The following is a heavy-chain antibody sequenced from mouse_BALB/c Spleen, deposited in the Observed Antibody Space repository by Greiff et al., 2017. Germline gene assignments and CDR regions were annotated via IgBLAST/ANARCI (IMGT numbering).Heavy chain of an antibody. CDR3: ARAGYDYEKGAMDY. Sequence: EVKLMESGGGLVQPGGSRKLSCAASGFTFSSFGMHWVRQAPEKGLEWVAYISSGSSTIYYADTVKGRFTISRDNPKNTLFLQMTSLRSEDTAMYYCARAGYDYEKGAMDYWGQGTSVTVSS. V-gene: IGHV5-17*02. CDR1: GFTFSSFG. D-gene: IGHD2-4*01. J-gene: IGHJ4*01. CDR2: ISSGSSTI.